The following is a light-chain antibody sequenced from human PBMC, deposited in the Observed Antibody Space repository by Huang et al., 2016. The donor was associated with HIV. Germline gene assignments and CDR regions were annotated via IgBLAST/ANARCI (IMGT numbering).Light chain of an antibody. J-gene: IGKJ2*02. Sequence: EVILTQSPGTLSLSPGERATLSCRASQGVSTYLAWYQQKPGQALRLLIYGASNRATGIPDRFSGSGSGTDFTLTISRLEPEDFAVYFCQQYDAFPCAFGQGTKLEI. CDR3: QQYDAFPCA. CDR2: GAS. V-gene: IGKV3-20*01. CDR1: QGVSTY.